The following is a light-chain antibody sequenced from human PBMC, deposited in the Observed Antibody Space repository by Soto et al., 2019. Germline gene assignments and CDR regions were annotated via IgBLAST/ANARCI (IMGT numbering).Light chain of an antibody. CDR1: QSVFSS. V-gene: IGKV3-15*01. Sequence: ETVMTQSPATLSVSPGERATLSCRASQSVFSSLAWYQHKPGQAPRLLIYGAATRATGISARFSGSGSGTEFTLTISSLQSDDIAVYYCQQYHNWPAFGQGTKVEIK. CDR3: QQYHNWPA. CDR2: GAA. J-gene: IGKJ1*01.